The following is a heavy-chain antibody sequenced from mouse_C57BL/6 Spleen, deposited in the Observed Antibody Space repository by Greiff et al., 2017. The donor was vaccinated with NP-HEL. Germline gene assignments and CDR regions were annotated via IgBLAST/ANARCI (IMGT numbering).Heavy chain of an antibody. Sequence: EVKLVESGGGLVKPGGSLKLSCAASGFTFSDYGMHWVRQAPEKGLEWVAYISSGSSTIYYADTVKGRFTISRDNAKNTLFLQMTSLRYGDTAMYYFASTYRTWFDYWGQGTTLTVSS. V-gene: IGHV5-17*01. CDR2: ISSGSSTI. J-gene: IGHJ2*01. D-gene: IGHD2-14*01. CDR3: ASTYRTWFDY. CDR1: GFTFSDYG.